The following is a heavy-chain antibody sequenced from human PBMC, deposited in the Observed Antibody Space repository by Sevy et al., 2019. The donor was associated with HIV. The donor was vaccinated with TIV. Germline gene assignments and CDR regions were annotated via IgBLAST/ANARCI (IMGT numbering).Heavy chain of an antibody. D-gene: IGHD3-16*01. V-gene: IGHV1-8*01. CDR3: ARGGGGLGAFDF. CDR1: GFTFTSYD. J-gene: IGHJ3*01. CDR2: MNPNNGNT. Sequence: ASVKVSCKASGFTFTSYDINWVRQATGQGLEWMGWMNPNNGNTGYAEKFQGRVTMTRNTSISTAYMELNSLRSEETAVFFCARGGGGLGAFDFWGLWTMVTVSS.